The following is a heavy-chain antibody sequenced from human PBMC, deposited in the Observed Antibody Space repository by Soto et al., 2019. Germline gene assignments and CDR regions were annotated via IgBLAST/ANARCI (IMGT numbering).Heavy chain of an antibody. D-gene: IGHD3-22*01. Sequence: EVHLLESGGALVQPGGSLRLSCEASGFTYVKYAMSWVRQAPGKCLEWVSGISGDAGRTFYADSVKGRFTISRDNSKNTVYLQMNSLRVEDTAVYYCVKDTVVVINGGDFDYWGQGTLVTVSS. J-gene: IGHJ4*02. V-gene: IGHV3-23*01. CDR1: GFTYVKYA. CDR3: VKDTVVVINGGDFDY. CDR2: ISGDAGRT.